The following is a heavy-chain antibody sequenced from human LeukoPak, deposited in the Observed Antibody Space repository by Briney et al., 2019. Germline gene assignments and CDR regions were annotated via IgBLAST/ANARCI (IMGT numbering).Heavy chain of an antibody. Sequence: SETLSLTCAVYGGSLSGYYWSWIRQPPGKGLEWIGEINHSGSTNYNPSLKSRVTISVDTSKNQFSLKLSSVTAADTAVYYCARRGKMATLFWGQGTLVTVSS. J-gene: IGHJ4*02. CDR1: GGSLSGYY. D-gene: IGHD5-24*01. V-gene: IGHV4-34*01. CDR3: ARRGKMATLF. CDR2: INHSGST.